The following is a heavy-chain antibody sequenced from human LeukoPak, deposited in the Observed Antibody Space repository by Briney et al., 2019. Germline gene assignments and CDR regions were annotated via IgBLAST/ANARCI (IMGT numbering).Heavy chain of an antibody. J-gene: IGHJ5*02. CDR1: GGPISSYY. CDR3: ARLEKPYYDILTGPRGWFDP. D-gene: IGHD3-9*01. CDR2: IYYSGST. V-gene: IGHV4-59*08. Sequence: PSETLSLTCTGSGGPISSYYWSWIRQPPGKGLEWIGYIYYSGSTNYNPSLKSRVTISVDTSKNQFSLKLSSVTAADTAVYYCARLEKPYYDILTGPRGWFDPWGQGTLVTVSS.